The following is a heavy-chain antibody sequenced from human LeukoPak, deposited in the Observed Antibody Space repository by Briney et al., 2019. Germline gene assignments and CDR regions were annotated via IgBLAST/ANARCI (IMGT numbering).Heavy chain of an antibody. CDR1: GYTFTDYS. V-gene: IGHV1-2*02. Sequence: ASVTVSCTPSGYTFTDYSIHWLRQVPGQGPEGIGWINPKNGGTNYAQTFRGRVTMTRDTSITTAYMELSSLRSDDTAVYYCARDLYCNSAKCSSNWFDTWGQGTLVTVSS. CDR3: ARDLYCNSAKCSSNWFDT. CDR2: INPKNGGT. J-gene: IGHJ5*02. D-gene: IGHD2/OR15-2a*01.